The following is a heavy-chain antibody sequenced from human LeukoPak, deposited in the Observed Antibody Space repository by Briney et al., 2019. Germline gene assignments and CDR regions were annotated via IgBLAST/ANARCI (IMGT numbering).Heavy chain of an antibody. CDR3: ARGRSSSWYGYYGMDV. D-gene: IGHD6-13*01. J-gene: IGHJ6*02. V-gene: IGHV1-8*01. Sequence: EASVKVSCKASGYTFTSYDINWVRQATGQGLEWMGWMNPNSGNTGYAQKFQGRVTMTRNTSISTAYMELSSLRSEDTAVYYCARGRSSSWYGYYGMDVWGQGTTVTVSS. CDR1: GYTFTSYD. CDR2: MNPNSGNT.